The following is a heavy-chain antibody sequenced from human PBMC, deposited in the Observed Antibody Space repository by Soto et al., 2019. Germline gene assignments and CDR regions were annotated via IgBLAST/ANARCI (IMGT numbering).Heavy chain of an antibody. CDR1: GFIFSNFW. J-gene: IGHJ5*02. D-gene: IGHD6-25*01. CDR2: INQDGSEK. Sequence: EEQLVESGGGLVQPGGSLRLSCAASGFIFSNFWINWVRQAPGKGLEWVASINQDGSEKYYVDSVKGRFTISRDNAKNSLYLQMNSLRAEDTAVYYCAVRSIAAVVDLWGQGTVVTVSS. CDR3: AVRSIAAVVDL. V-gene: IGHV3-7*01.